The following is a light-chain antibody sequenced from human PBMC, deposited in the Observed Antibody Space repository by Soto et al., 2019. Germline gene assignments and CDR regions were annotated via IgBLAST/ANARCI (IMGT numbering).Light chain of an antibody. CDR2: KVS. V-gene: IGKV2-30*01. CDR3: MQGTRWPRT. CDR1: QSLVYSDGNTY. J-gene: IGKJ1*01. Sequence: DIVMTQSPLSLSVTPGQPASISCRSSQSLVYSDGNTYLNWYQQRPDQSPRRLIYKVSYRDSGVPDRFIGSGSGTDFTLKISRVEAEDVGVYYCMQGTRWPRTFGQGTKIEIK.